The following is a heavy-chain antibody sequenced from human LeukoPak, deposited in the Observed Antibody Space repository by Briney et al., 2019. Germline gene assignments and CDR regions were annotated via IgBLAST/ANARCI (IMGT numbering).Heavy chain of an antibody. CDR2: IYSGGST. CDR3: ARAVVAATLYYFDY. D-gene: IGHD2-15*01. J-gene: IGHJ4*02. V-gene: IGHV3-53*01. Sequence: GGSLRLSCAASGFTVSSNYMSWVRQAPGKGLEWVSVIYSGGSTYYADSVKGRFTISRDNAKNSLYLQMNSLRAEDTAVYYCARAVVAATLYYFDYWGQGTLVTVSS. CDR1: GFTVSSNY.